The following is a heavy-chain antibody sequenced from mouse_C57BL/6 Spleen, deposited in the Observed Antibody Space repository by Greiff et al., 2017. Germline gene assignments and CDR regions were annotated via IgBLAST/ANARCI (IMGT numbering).Heavy chain of an antibody. V-gene: IGHV1-55*01. CDR2: IYPGSGST. Sequence: QVQLQQPGAELVKPGASVKMSCKASGYTFTSYWITWVKQRPGQGLEWIGDIYPGSGSTNYNEKFKSKATLTVDTSSSTAYMQLSSLTSEDSAVYYCARSKDYVDYYAMDYWGQGTSVTVSS. D-gene: IGHD2-4*01. CDR1: GYTFTSYW. J-gene: IGHJ4*01. CDR3: ARSKDYVDYYAMDY.